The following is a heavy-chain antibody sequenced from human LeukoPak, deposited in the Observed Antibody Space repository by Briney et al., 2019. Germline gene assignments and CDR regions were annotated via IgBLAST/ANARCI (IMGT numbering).Heavy chain of an antibody. CDR3: ARDRPWVGGIDY. J-gene: IGHJ4*02. D-gene: IGHD1-26*01. CDR1: GGSMSSSSYY. CDR2: IYTSGST. Sequence: SETLSLTCTVSGGSMSSSSYYWGWIRQPAGKGLEWIGRIYTSGSTNYNPSLKSRVTISVDTSKNQFSLKLSSVTAADTAVYYCARDRPWVGGIDYWGQGTLVTVSS. V-gene: IGHV4-61*02.